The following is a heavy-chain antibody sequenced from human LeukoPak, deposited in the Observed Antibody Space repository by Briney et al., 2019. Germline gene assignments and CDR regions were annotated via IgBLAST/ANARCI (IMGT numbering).Heavy chain of an antibody. CDR2: IYHSGST. CDR1: GGSISSGDFS. Sequence: SETLSLTSAVSGGSISSGDFSWSWIRQPPGKGLEWIGYIYHSGSTYYNPSLKSRVTISVDRSKSQFSLKLSSVPAADTAVYFCARVRGYGDYDNWFDPWGQGTLVTVSS. J-gene: IGHJ5*02. CDR3: ARVRGYGDYDNWFDP. V-gene: IGHV4-30-2*01. D-gene: IGHD4-17*01.